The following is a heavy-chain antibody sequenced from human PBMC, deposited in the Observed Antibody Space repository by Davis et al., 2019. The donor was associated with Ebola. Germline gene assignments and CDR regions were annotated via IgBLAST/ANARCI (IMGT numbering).Heavy chain of an antibody. CDR3: VKRAGTTVAVLYDY. CDR1: GFTFSNYP. V-gene: IGHV3-64D*06. CDR2: ITNDGART. D-gene: IGHD1-1*01. J-gene: IGHJ4*02. Sequence: GESLKISCSASGFTFSNYPMHWVRQAPGKGLEYVSAITNDGARTYYGDSVKGRFTISRDNSKSTLNLQMSSLRADDTAVYYCVKRAGTTVAVLYDYWGQGTLVTVSS.